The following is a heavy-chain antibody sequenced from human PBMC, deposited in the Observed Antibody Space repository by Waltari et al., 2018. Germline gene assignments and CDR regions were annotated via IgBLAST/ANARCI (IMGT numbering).Heavy chain of an antibody. Sequence: QVHLQESGPGLVKSSETLSLICSVSGGSITGYHWSWVRQPSGKGLEWNGYIHYSGITTYNPALKSRLTISLETSKNQFSLTLTSVTAADTAVYYCARDYGSGSYYIRPLDTWGQGTLVTVPS. V-gene: IGHV4-59*01. CDR1: GGSITGYH. CDR3: ARDYGSGSYYIRPLDT. CDR2: IHYSGIT. D-gene: IGHD3-10*01. J-gene: IGHJ5*02.